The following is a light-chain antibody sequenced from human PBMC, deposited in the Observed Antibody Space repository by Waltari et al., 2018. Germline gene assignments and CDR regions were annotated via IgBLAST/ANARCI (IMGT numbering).Light chain of an antibody. J-gene: IGKJ2*01. V-gene: IGKV1-5*03. Sequence: DIQMTQSPSTLSASVGDRVTITCRASQSISSWLAWYQQKPGTAPRLLIYKASTLESGAPSRFSGSGSGTEFTLTISSLQPDDFATYYCQQYSTSPYTFGQGTKLEIK. CDR1: QSISSW. CDR3: QQYSTSPYT. CDR2: KAS.